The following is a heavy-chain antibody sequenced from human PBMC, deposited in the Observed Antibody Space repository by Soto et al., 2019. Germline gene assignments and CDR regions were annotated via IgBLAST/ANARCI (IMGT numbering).Heavy chain of an antibody. V-gene: IGHV3-23*04. Sequence: EVPLVESGGDLVQPGGSLRLSCAASGFTFSDYAMHWVRQAPGKGLEYVSAITGSGGSTYFADSVKGRFTISRDNSKNTLYLQMNSLRAEDTAVYYCAENSEKGFYWGQGTLVTVSS. CDR1: GFTFSDYA. CDR3: AENSEKGFY. D-gene: IGHD3-10*01. J-gene: IGHJ4*02. CDR2: ITGSGGST.